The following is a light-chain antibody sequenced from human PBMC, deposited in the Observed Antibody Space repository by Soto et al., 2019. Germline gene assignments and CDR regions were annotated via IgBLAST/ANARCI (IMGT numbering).Light chain of an antibody. CDR3: QSYDSSLSGLGV. CDR2: GNI. V-gene: IGLV1-40*01. CDR1: SSNIGAGYD. Sequence: QSALTQPPSVSGAPGQRVTISCTGSSSNIGAGYDVHWYQQLPGTAPKLLIYGNINRPSGVPDRFSGSKSGTSASLAITGLQAEDEADYYCQSYDSSLSGLGVFGGGTKLTVL. J-gene: IGLJ2*01.